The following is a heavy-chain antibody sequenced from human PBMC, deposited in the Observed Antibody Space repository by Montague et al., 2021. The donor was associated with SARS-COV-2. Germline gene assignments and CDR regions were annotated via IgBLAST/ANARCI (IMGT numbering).Heavy chain of an antibody. D-gene: IGHD3-22*01. CDR3: ARELRRIIMIADIRGFDY. J-gene: IGHJ4*02. Sequence: CAISGDSVSSNSAAWNWIRQSPSRGLEWLGRTYYRSKWYNDYAVSVKSRITINPDTSKNQFSLQLTSVTAEDTAVYYCARELRRIIMIADIRGFDYWGQGTLVTVSS. CDR1: GDSVSSNSAA. CDR2: TYYRSKWYN. V-gene: IGHV6-1*01.